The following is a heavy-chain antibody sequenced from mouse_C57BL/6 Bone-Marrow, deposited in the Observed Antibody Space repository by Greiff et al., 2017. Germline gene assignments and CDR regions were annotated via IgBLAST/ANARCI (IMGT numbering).Heavy chain of an antibody. CDR2: IYPGNSDT. CDR1: GYTFTSYW. J-gene: IGHJ4*01. V-gene: IGHV1-5*01. D-gene: IGHD2-4*01. CDR3: TRDYDYVYAMDY. Sequence: EVQVVESGTVLARPGASVKMSCKTSGYTFTSYWMHWVKQRPGQGLEWIGAIYPGNSDTSYNQKFKGKAKLTAVTSASTAYMELSSLTNEDSAVYYCTRDYDYVYAMDYWGQGTSVTVSS.